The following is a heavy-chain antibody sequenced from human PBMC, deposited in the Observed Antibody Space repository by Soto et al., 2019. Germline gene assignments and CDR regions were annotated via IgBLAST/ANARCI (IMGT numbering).Heavy chain of an antibody. CDR2: ITDSGRTT. D-gene: IGHD1-1*01. CDR1: GFTFNNHA. Sequence: LRLSCAASGFTFNNHAMNWVRQAPGKGLEWVSGITDSGRTTYIADSVKGRFTISRDNSKNTVYVQMNSLTAEDTAVYYCARGTTRYYALDVWGQGTQVTAP. CDR3: ARGTTRYYALDV. V-gene: IGHV3-23*01. J-gene: IGHJ6*02.